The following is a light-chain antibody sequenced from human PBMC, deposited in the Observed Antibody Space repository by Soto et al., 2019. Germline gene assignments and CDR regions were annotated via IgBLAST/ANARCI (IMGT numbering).Light chain of an antibody. CDR2: WSS. Sequence: DIVMTQSPDSLAASLGERATINRKSSQSVLYDSNNKNYLAWYQLKPRQPPKLLISWSSTRESGVPDRFSGSGSGTDFTLTISSLQAEDVAIYYCQQYYVTPLTFGGGTKVEIK. CDR3: QQYYVTPLT. V-gene: IGKV4-1*01. J-gene: IGKJ4*01. CDR1: QSVLYDSNNKNY.